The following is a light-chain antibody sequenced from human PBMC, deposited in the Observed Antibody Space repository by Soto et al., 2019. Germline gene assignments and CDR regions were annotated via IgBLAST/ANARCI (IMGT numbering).Light chain of an antibody. CDR3: QSSDTSRSFLYV. CDR2: GNI. Sequence: QSVLTQPPSVSGAPGQRVIISCTGSNSNIGAGYEVHWFQQLPGTAPKLLIYGNINRPSGVPDRFSGSKSGTSASLAITGPKPEDGSNYYSQSSDTSRSFLYVSESGTKFTV. CDR1: NSNIGAGYE. J-gene: IGLJ1*01. V-gene: IGLV1-40*01.